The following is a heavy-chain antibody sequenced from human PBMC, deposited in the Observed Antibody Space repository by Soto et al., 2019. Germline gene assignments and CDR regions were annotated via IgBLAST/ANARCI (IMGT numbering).Heavy chain of an antibody. Sequence: QVQLQQWGAGLLKPSETLSLTCAVYGGSFSGYYWSWIRQPPGKGLEWMGEINHSGSTNYNPSLKSRVTIAVDTSKNQFSLKLSSVTAADTAVYDCARGAEHQLVGRVWWFDPWGQGTLVTVSS. D-gene: IGHD6-13*01. CDR2: INHSGST. J-gene: IGHJ5*02. V-gene: IGHV4-34*01. CDR1: GGSFSGYY. CDR3: ARGAEHQLVGRVWWFDP.